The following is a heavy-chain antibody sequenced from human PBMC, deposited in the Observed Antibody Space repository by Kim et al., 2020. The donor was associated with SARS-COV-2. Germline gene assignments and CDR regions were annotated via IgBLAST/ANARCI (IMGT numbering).Heavy chain of an antibody. CDR1: GYTFTSYA. J-gene: IGHJ6*01. V-gene: IGHV7-4-1*02. D-gene: IGHD1-7*01. Sequence: ASVKVSCKASGYTFTSYAMNWVRQAPGQGIEWMGCINTNTGNPTYAQGFTGRFVFSLDTSVSTAYLQMSSLKAEDTAVYYCATPGGRNYRISSNYYYAMDVWGQGTTVTVSS. CDR3: ATPGGRNYRISSNYYYAMDV. CDR2: INTNTGNP.